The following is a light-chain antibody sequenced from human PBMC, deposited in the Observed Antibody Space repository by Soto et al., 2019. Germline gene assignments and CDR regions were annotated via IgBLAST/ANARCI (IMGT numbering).Light chain of an antibody. CDR1: QSVSSTY. V-gene: IGKV3-20*01. CDR3: QHYGSLVLT. J-gene: IGKJ4*01. Sequence: EIVLTQSPGTLSLSPGERATLSCRASQSVSSTYLAWYQQKPGQAPRLLIYGASSRATGIPDRFSGSWSGTDFTLNISRLEPEDFAVYYCQHYGSLVLTFGGGNKVEIK. CDR2: GAS.